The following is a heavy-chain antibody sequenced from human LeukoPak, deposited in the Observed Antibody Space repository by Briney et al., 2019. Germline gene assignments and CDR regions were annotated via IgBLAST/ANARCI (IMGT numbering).Heavy chain of an antibody. D-gene: IGHD3-10*01. J-gene: IGHJ4*02. CDR1: GGTFSSYA. Sequence: ASVKVSCKASGGTFSSYAISWVRQAPGQGLEWMGGIIPIFGTANYAQKFQGRVTITTDESTSTAYMELSSLRSEDTAVYYCARGAGIVRGVTHIPLFDYWGQGTLVTVSS. CDR3: ARGAGIVRGVTHIPLFDY. V-gene: IGHV1-69*05. CDR2: IIPIFGTA.